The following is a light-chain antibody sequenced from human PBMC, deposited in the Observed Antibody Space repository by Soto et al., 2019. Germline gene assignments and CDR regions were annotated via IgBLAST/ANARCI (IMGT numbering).Light chain of an antibody. Sequence: QSALTQPPSASGSPGQSVTISCTGTSSDIGSYDFVSWYQQPPGKAPKVIIYEVNKRPSGVPDRFSGSKSGNTASLTVSGLQAEDEASYYCSSYAGSTNLVFGGGTQLTVL. CDR2: EVN. CDR3: SSYAGSTNLV. V-gene: IGLV2-8*01. J-gene: IGLJ2*01. CDR1: SSDIGSYDF.